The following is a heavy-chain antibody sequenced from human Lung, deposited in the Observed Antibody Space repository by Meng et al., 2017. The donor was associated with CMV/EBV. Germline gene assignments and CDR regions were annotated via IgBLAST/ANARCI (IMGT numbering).Heavy chain of an antibody. CDR2: VYSHGRT. D-gene: IGHD3-16*02. CDR3: ASGDGDNLWGTYRYTGLDS. Sequence: SCAASGFSVSVKYMTWVLQAPGKGLEWVSVVYSHGRTNFADSVKSRFTHSRDNSKNTLYLQMNSLIAEDTAVYYCASGDGDNLWGTYRYTGLDSXGQGTLVTVSS. CDR1: GFSVSVKY. J-gene: IGHJ5*01. V-gene: IGHV3-53*01.